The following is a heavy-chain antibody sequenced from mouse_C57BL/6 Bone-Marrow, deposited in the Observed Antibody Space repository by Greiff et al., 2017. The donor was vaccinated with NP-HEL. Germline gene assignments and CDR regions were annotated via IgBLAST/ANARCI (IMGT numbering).Heavy chain of an antibody. V-gene: IGHV5-6*01. CDR2: ISSGGSYT. Sequence: EVKLQESGGDLVKPGGSLKLSCAASGFTFSSYGMSWVRQTPDKRLEWVATISSGGSYTYYPDSVKGRFTFSRDKANNTLYMQMSSLQSEDTVMYYCARHGTFSGFFDVWGTGTPVTVSS. CDR3: ARHGTFSGFFDV. J-gene: IGHJ1*03. D-gene: IGHD3-3*01. CDR1: GFTFSSYG.